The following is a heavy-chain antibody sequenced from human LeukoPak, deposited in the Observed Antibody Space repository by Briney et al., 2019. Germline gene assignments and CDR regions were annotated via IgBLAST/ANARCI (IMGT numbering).Heavy chain of an antibody. CDR3: ARTDIVVVPAAKGEYYFDY. CDR2: TYYRSKWYN. CDR1: GDSVSSNSAA. Sequence: SQTLSLTCAISGDSVSSNSAAWNWIRQSPSRGLEWLGRTYYRSKWYNDYAVSVKSRITINPDTSKNQFSLQLNSVTPEDTAVYYCARTDIVVVPAAKGEYYFDYWGQGTVVTVSS. V-gene: IGHV6-1*01. D-gene: IGHD2-2*01. J-gene: IGHJ4*02.